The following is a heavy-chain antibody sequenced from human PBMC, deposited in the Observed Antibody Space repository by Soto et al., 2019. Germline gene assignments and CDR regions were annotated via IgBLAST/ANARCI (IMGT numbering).Heavy chain of an antibody. V-gene: IGHV3-30*01. J-gene: IGHJ4*02. CDR3: ARSGYSYGPFDY. CDR1: GFTFSSFV. D-gene: IGHD5-18*01. Sequence: GGSLRLSCAASGFTFSSFVMHWVRQAPGKGLERVAVASYDGSYKYYADSVKGRFTISRDNSKNTLYLQMNSLRAEDTAVYYCARSGYSYGPFDYWGQGTQVTVSS. CDR2: ASYDGSYK.